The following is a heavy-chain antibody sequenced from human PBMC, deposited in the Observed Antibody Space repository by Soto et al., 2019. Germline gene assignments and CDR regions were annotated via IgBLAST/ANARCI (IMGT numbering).Heavy chain of an antibody. D-gene: IGHD6-13*01. CDR1: GFTFSSYW. V-gene: IGHV3-74*01. J-gene: IGHJ4*02. Sequence: VQLVESGGGLVQPGGSLRLSCAASGFTFSSYWMHWVRQAPGKGLVWVSRIDFYGSSTTYADSVKGRFTISRDNAKNTLYLQMNNLRDDDTAIYYCASTAAPAYYFDYWGQGTLVTVSS. CDR2: IDFYGSST. CDR3: ASTAAPAYYFDY.